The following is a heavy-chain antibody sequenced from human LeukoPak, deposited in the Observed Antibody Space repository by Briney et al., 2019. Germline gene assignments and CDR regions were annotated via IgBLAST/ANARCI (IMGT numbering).Heavy chain of an antibody. CDR2: INHSGST. V-gene: IGHV4-34*01. Sequence: PPETLSLTCAVYGGSFSGYHWSWIRQPPGKGLEWIGEINHSGSTNYNPSLKSRVTISVDTSKNQFSLKLSSVTAADTAVYYCARRVFGGYFDYWGQGTLVTVSS. CDR3: ARRVFGGYFDY. CDR1: GGSFSGYH. J-gene: IGHJ4*02. D-gene: IGHD3-22*01.